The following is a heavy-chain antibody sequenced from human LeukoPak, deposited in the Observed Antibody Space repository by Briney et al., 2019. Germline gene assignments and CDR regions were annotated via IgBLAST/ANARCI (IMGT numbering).Heavy chain of an antibody. J-gene: IGHJ4*02. D-gene: IGHD4-23*01. Sequence: SGGSLRLSCAASGFTFSSYGMSWVRQAPGKGLEWVSAISGSAVSTYHADSVKGRFTISRDNSKNTLYLQMNSLRVEDTAVYYCAKAVPKAVVTPSFDYWGQGTLVTVSS. V-gene: IGHV3-23*01. CDR2: ISGSAVST. CDR1: GFTFSSYG. CDR3: AKAVPKAVVTPSFDY.